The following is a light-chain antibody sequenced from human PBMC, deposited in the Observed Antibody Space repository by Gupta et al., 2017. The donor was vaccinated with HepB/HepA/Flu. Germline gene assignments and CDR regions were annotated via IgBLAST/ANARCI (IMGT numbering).Light chain of an antibody. CDR2: DVS. J-gene: IGLJ2*01. Sequence: QSALPQPASVSGSPGQSITISCTGTSSDVGGYNYVSWYQQHPGKAPKLMIYDVSNRPSGVSNRFSGSKSGNTASLTISGLQAEDEADYYCSSYTSSSLRVVFGGGTKLTVL. CDR3: SSYTSSSLRVV. V-gene: IGLV2-14*03. CDR1: SSDVGGYNY.